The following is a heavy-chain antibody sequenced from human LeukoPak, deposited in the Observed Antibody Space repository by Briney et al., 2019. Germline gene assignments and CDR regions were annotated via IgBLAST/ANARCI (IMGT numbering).Heavy chain of an antibody. V-gene: IGHV1-18*04. CDR3: ARGSSSFEEFVDY. J-gene: IGHJ4*02. CDR2: ISAYNGNT. Sequence: ASVKVSCKASGYTFTTYDMHWVRQAPGQGLEWMGWISAYNGNTNYAQKLQGRVTMTTDTSTSTAYMELRSLRSDDTAVYYCARGSSSFEEFVDYWGQGTLVTVSS. CDR1: GYTFTTYD. D-gene: IGHD6-6*01.